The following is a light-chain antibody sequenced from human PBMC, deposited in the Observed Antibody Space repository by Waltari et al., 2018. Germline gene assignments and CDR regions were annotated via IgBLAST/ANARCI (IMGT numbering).Light chain of an antibody. Sequence: DIQMTQSPSSLSASVGDRVTITCRTSQIITTYLNWYQQKPGKAPKLLIYGASSLQNGVPSRFGGSGSGTDFTLTITSLQPEDFATYYCQQSYTTPYTFGQGTKLEI. CDR2: GAS. V-gene: IGKV1-39*01. CDR3: QQSYTTPYT. J-gene: IGKJ2*01. CDR1: QIITTY.